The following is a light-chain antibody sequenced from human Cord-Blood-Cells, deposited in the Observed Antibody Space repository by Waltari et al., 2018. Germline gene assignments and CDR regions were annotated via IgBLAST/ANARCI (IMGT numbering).Light chain of an antibody. CDR2: WAS. CDR3: QQYYSTPWT. V-gene: IGKV4-1*01. Sequence: DIVMTQSPDSLAVSLGERDTINCKSSQSVLYSSNNKNYLAWYQQKPGQPPKLLIYWASTRESGVPDRFSGSGSGTDFTLTISSLQAEDVAVYYCQQYYSTPWTFGQVTKVEIK. CDR1: QSVLYSSNNKNY. J-gene: IGKJ1*01.